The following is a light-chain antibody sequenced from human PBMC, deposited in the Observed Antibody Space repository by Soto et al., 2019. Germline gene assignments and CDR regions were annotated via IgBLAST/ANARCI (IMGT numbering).Light chain of an antibody. CDR1: QSVSSSY. Sequence: EFVLTQSPGTLSLSPGERATLSCRASQSVSSSYIAWYQQKPGQAPRLLIYGPSSRATGIPDRFSGSGSETDFTLTISSLEPEDFAVYYCQQFGSSPPRITCGQGTRLEIK. CDR2: GPS. CDR3: QQFGSSPPRIT. J-gene: IGKJ5*01. V-gene: IGKV3-20*01.